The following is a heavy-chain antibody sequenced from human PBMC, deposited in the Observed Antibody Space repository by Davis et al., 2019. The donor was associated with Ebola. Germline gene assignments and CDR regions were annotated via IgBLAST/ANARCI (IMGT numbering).Heavy chain of an antibody. J-gene: IGHJ6*02. D-gene: IGHD3-22*01. V-gene: IGHV1-3*01. Sequence: KFQGRVTITRDTSASTAYMELSSLRSEDTAVYYCASDSSGYLDYYYYGMDVWGQGTLVTVSS. CDR3: ASDSSGYLDYYYYGMDV.